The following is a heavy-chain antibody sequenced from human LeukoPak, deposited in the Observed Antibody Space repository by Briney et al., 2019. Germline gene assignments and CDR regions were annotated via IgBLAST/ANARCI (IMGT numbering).Heavy chain of an antibody. J-gene: IGHJ4*02. D-gene: IGHD2-2*01. V-gene: IGHV3-23*01. CDR3: AKDCTGTNCYVDY. CDR2: ISGSGGST. Sequence: PGGSLRLSCAASGFTIGSYAMSWVPQPPGKGLEWVSAISGSGGSTYNADSVKGRFTISRDNSKNTLYLQMNSLRAEDTALYYCAKDCTGTNCYVDYWGQGTLVTVSS. CDR1: GFTIGSYA.